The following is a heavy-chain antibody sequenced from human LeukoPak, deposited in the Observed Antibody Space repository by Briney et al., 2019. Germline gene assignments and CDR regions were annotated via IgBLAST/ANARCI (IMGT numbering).Heavy chain of an antibody. D-gene: IGHD5-18*01. CDR1: GFAFSSYG. CDR3: AKGPPGYLEYFQH. CDR2: ISYDGSNK. Sequence: GGSLRLSCAASGFAFSSYGMHWVRQAPGKGLEWVAVISYDGSNKYYADSVKGRFTISRDNSKNTLYLQMNSLRAEDTAVYYCAKGPPGYLEYFQHWGQGALVTVSS. V-gene: IGHV3-30*18. J-gene: IGHJ1*01.